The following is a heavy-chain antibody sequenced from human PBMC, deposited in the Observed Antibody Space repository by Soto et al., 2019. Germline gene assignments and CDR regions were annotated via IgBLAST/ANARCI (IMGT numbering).Heavy chain of an antibody. CDR1: GFILSNYA. D-gene: IGHD6-19*01. CDR3: ARADMKDSSGWSNDPFDP. J-gene: IGHJ5*02. Sequence: PGGSLRLSSASCGFILSNYAIRRVRQPRVKGLYWVAVIWFDGSNEYYTDSVKGRFTISRDISTNTLYLQMNSLRAEDTAVYYCARADMKDSSGWSNDPFDPWGQGTLVTVSS. V-gene: IGHV3-33*01. CDR2: IWFDGSNE.